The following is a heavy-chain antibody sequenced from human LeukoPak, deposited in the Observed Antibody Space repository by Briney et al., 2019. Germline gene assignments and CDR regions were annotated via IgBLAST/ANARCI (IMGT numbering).Heavy chain of an antibody. J-gene: IGHJ5*02. Sequence: PGGSLRLSCAASGFTFNDYYMSWIRQAPGKGLEWLSYINIGSTNTHYAGSVKGRFTISRDNAKKSLYLEMNNLRAEDTAVYYCATDGAGFDTWGQGVLVTVSS. CDR2: INIGSTNT. CDR3: ATDGAGFDT. CDR1: GFTFNDYY. V-gene: IGHV3-11*05.